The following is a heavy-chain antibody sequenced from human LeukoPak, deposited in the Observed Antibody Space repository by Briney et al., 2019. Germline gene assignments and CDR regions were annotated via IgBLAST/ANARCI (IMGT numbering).Heavy chain of an antibody. J-gene: IGHJ4*02. CDR1: GYSISSGYY. CDR3: ITYCGGDCYRAFDY. V-gene: IGHV4-38-2*01. Sequence: SETLSLTCAVSGYSISSGYYWGWIRQPPGKGLEWIGTIYHTGSTYYNPSLKSRVTISVDTSKNQFSLKLSSVTAADTAVYYRITYCGGDCYRAFDYWGQGTLVTVSS. D-gene: IGHD2-21*02. CDR2: IYHTGST.